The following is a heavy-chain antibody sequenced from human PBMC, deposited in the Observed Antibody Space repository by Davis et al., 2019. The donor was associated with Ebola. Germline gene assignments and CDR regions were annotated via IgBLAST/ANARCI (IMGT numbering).Heavy chain of an antibody. Sequence: PGGSLRLSCKGSGYSFTSYWISWVRQMPGKGLEWMGRIDPSDSYTNYSPSFQGHVTISADKSISTAYLQWSSLKASDTAMYYCARRTWLQSRYYGMDVWGKGTTVTVSS. V-gene: IGHV5-10-1*01. CDR1: GYSFTSYW. CDR2: IDPSDSYT. D-gene: IGHD5-24*01. CDR3: ARRTWLQSRYYGMDV. J-gene: IGHJ6*04.